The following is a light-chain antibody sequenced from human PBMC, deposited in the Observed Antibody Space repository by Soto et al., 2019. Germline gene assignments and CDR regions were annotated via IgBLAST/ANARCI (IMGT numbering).Light chain of an antibody. CDR3: QQFSRSPLT. CDR1: QSISSSY. V-gene: IGKV3-20*01. J-gene: IGKJ3*01. CDR2: RTF. Sequence: EIVLTQSPGTLSLSPGERATLSCRASQSISSSYLAWYQQKPGQPPRLLLYRTFSRATGIPDRFSGSGSGTDFTLTISRLEPDDFEVYFCQQFSRSPLTFGRRTKADI.